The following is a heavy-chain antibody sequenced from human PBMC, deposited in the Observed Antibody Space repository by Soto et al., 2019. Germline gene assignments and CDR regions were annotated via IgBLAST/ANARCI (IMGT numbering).Heavy chain of an antibody. V-gene: IGHV1-3*01. CDR2: INAGNGNT. J-gene: IGHJ6*02. CDR1: GYTFTSYA. D-gene: IGHD2-2*01. Sequence: GASVKVSCKASGYTFTSYAMHWVRQAPGQRLEWMGWINAGNGNTKYSQKFQGRVTITRDTSASTAYMELSSLRSEDTAVYYCARDQVGYCSSTSCYRYYYGMDVWGQGTTVTVSS. CDR3: ARDQVGYCSSTSCYRYYYGMDV.